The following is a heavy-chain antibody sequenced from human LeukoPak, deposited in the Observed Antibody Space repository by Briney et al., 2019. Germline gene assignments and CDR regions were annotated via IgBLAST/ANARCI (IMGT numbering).Heavy chain of an antibody. D-gene: IGHD6-13*01. Sequence: SETLSLTCAVSGGSISSSNWWSWVHQPPGKGLEWIGEIYHSGSTNYNPSLKSRVTISVDKSKNQFSLKLSSVTAADTAVYYCARMRTTGYSSSWYVYGMDVWGQGTTVTVSS. J-gene: IGHJ6*02. CDR2: IYHSGST. V-gene: IGHV4-4*02. CDR3: ARMRTTGYSSSWYVYGMDV. CDR1: GGSISSSNW.